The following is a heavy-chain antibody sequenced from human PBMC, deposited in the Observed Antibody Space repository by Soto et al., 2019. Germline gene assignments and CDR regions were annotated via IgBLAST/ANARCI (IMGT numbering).Heavy chain of an antibody. D-gene: IGHD6-13*01. Sequence: QVQLVQSGAEVKKPGSSVRVSCKASGGTFSSYAISWVRQAPGQGLEWMGGIIPIFGTPNYEQTFQGRVTITADESTSTVYMELSSLRAEDTAVYYCARDPAYGSNCYVGWFDPWGPGTLVTVSS. J-gene: IGHJ5*02. CDR1: GGTFSSYA. V-gene: IGHV1-69*01. CDR3: ARDPAYGSNCYVGWFDP. CDR2: IIPIFGTP.